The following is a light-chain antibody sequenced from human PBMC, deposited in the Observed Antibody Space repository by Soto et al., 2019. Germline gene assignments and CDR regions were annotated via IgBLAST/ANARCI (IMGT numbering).Light chain of an antibody. CDR1: TGAVTSGHY. CDR2: DTS. V-gene: IGLV7-46*01. Sequence: QTVVTQEPSLTVSPGGTVTLTCGSSTGAVTSGHYPYWFQQNPGQAPRTVIYDTSNKHSWTPARFSGSLLGGKAALTLSGAQPEDEAEYYCLLYYGGARVFGGGTKLTVL. CDR3: LLYYGGARV. J-gene: IGLJ2*01.